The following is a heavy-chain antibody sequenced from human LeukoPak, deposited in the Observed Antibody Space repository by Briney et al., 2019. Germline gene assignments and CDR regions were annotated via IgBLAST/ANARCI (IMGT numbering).Heavy chain of an antibody. V-gene: IGHV4-38-2*02. CDR1: GYSITNGYY. Sequence: SETLSLTCTVSGYSITNGYYWAWIRQPPGKGLEWIGNIYHSGDTSYNPSLKSRVTISVDTSMNQFSLKVNSVTAADTAVYYCARESRQQLVDYWGQGTLVTVSS. D-gene: IGHD6-13*01. CDR2: IYHSGDT. J-gene: IGHJ4*02. CDR3: ARESRQQLVDY.